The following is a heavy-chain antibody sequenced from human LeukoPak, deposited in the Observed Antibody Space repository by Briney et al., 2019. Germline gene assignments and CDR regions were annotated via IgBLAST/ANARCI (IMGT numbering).Heavy chain of an antibody. CDR1: GFTFSSYA. CDR3: ARDPVAGYFDY. D-gene: IGHD6-19*01. Sequence: PGGSLRLSRAASGFTFSSYAMHWVRQAPGKGLEWVAVISYDGSNKYYADSVKGRFTISRDNSKNTLYLQMNSLRAEDTAVYYCARDPVAGYFDYWGQGTLVTVSS. V-gene: IGHV3-30-3*01. CDR2: ISYDGSNK. J-gene: IGHJ4*02.